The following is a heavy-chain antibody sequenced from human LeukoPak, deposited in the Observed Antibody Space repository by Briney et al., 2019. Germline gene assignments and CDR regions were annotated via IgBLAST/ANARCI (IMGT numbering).Heavy chain of an antibody. Sequence: GGSLRLSCAASGFTVSSNYMSWVRQAPGKGLEWVSVIHTGGSTYYADSVKGRFTISRDTSNNTLYLQMNSLRADDTAVYYCAREGKWLQLRYFDYWGQGTLVTVSS. CDR1: GFTVSSNY. V-gene: IGHV3-53*01. D-gene: IGHD5-24*01. CDR3: AREGKWLQLRYFDY. CDR2: IHTGGST. J-gene: IGHJ4*02.